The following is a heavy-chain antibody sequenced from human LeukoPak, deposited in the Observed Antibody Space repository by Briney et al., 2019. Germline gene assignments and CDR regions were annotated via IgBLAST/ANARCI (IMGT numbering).Heavy chain of an antibody. CDR3: ARGAPIAVVPAAVVVAATSVLSGMDV. CDR2: INHSGST. V-gene: IGHV4-34*01. J-gene: IGHJ6*02. D-gene: IGHD2-2*01. Sequence: SETLSLTCAVYGGSFSGYYWSWIRQPPGKGLEWIGEINHSGSTNYNPSLKSRVTISVDTSKNQFSLKLSSVTAADTAVYYCARGAPIAVVPAAVVVAATSVLSGMDVWGQGTTVTVSS. CDR1: GGSFSGYY.